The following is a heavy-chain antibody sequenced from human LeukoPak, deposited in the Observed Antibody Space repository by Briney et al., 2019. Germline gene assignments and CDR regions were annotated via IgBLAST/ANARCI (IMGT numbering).Heavy chain of an antibody. V-gene: IGHV4-39*07. CDR3: ARYSSTWPYWYFDL. CDR1: GGSISSSSYY. Sequence: PSETLSLTCTVSGGSISSSSYYWGWIRQPPGKGLEWIGSIYYSGSTYYNPSLKSRVTISVDRSKNQFSLELTSVTAADTAVYYCARYSSTWPYWYFDLWGRGTLVTVSS. J-gene: IGHJ2*01. CDR2: IYYSGST. D-gene: IGHD6-13*01.